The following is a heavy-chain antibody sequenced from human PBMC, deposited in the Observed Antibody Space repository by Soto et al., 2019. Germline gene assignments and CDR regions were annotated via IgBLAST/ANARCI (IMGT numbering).Heavy chain of an antibody. V-gene: IGHV3-33*08. D-gene: IGHD2-15*01. J-gene: IGHJ6*02. CDR2: IWYDGSNK. Sequence: GGSLSLSCAASGFNFSTYEMNWVRQAPGKTLEWVAVIWYDGSNKYYADSENGRFTSSXDNSKNRLYRQMKSLRAEDTAVYYCARDMGLPQAYYYGMDVWGQGTTVTVSS. CDR1: GFNFSTYE. CDR3: ARDMGLPQAYYYGMDV.